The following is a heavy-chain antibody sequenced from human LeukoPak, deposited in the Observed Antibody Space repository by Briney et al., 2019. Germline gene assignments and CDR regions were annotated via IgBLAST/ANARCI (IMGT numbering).Heavy chain of an antibody. CDR3: ARDYIEGWPPQLRY. D-gene: IGHD2-15*01. V-gene: IGHV1-3*01. Sequence: KFQGRVTITRDTSASTAYMELSSLRSEDTAVYYCARDYIEGWPPQLRYWGQGTLVTVSS. J-gene: IGHJ4*02.